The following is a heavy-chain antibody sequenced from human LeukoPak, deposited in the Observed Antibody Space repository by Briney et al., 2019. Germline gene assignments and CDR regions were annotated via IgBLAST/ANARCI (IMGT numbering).Heavy chain of an antibody. CDR1: GFTFSSYA. Sequence: GGSLRLSCAASGFTFSSYAMHWVRQAPGKGLEWVAVISYDGSNKYYADSVKGRFTISRDNSKNTLYLQMNSLRAEDTAVYYCARGNDFWSGLATSFDYWGQGTLVTVSS. D-gene: IGHD3-3*01. J-gene: IGHJ4*02. V-gene: IGHV3-30-3*01. CDR3: ARGNDFWSGLATSFDY. CDR2: ISYDGSNK.